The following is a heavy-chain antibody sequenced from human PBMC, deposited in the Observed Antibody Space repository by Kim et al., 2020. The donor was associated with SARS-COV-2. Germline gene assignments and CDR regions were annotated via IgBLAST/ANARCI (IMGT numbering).Heavy chain of an antibody. CDR1: GFTFSSYA. CDR2: ITGSGGST. D-gene: IGHD6-13*01. V-gene: IGHV3-23*01. Sequence: GGSLRLSCAASGFTFSSYAMSWVRQAPGKGLEWVSGITGSGGSTYYADSLKGRSTISRDNFKNTLFLQMNSLRVEDTALYYCAKSPGIAAAGPIAYYGMDVWGQGTTVTVSS. CDR3: AKSPGIAAAGPIAYYGMDV. J-gene: IGHJ6*02.